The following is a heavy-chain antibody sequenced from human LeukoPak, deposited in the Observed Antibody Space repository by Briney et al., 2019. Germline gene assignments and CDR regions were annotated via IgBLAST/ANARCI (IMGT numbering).Heavy chain of an antibody. Sequence: GGSLRLSCAASGFSFSDYAMHWVRQAPGKGLEWVSFISSSSSYIYYADSVKGRFTISRDNAKNSLYLQMNSLRAEDTAVYYCARDVGAAAGSMGYWGQGTLVTVSS. CDR2: ISSSSSYI. D-gene: IGHD6-13*01. CDR3: ARDVGAAAGSMGY. CDR1: GFSFSDYA. J-gene: IGHJ4*02. V-gene: IGHV3-21*01.